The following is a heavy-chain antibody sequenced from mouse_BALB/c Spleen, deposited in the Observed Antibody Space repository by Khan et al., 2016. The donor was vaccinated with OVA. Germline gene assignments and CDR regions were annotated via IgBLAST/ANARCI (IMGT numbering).Heavy chain of an antibody. J-gene: IGHJ3*01. Sequence: VQLKESGPGLVKPSQSLSLTCTVTGYSITSDYAWNWIRQFPGNKLEWMGYINYSGGTSYLPSLKSRISITRDTSKNQFFLQLNSVTTEDSATYDCARWFTYWGQGTLVTVS. CDR3: ARWFTY. CDR2: INYSGGT. V-gene: IGHV3-2*02. CDR1: GYSITSDYA.